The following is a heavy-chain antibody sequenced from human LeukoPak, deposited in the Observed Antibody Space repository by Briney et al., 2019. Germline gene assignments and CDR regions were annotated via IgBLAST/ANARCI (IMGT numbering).Heavy chain of an antibody. Sequence: SETLSLTCTISGGSVSDYYWSWIRQSPGKGLEWIGSIYYSGSTYYNPSLKSRVTISVDKSKNQFSLKLSSVTAEDTAVYYCRGSGSSGFFDLWGRGTLVTVSS. J-gene: IGHJ2*01. V-gene: IGHV4-59*02. D-gene: IGHD3-22*01. CDR1: GGSVSDYY. CDR2: IYYSGST. CDR3: RGSGSSGFFDL.